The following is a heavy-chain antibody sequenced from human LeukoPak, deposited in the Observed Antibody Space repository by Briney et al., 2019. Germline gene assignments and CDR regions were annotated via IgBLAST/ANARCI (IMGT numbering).Heavy chain of an antibody. J-gene: IGHJ2*01. CDR3: ARSQPLAYFDL. CDR1: GGSFNSYA. Sequence: SVKVSCKASGGSFNSYAISWVRQAPGQGLEWMGGIIPIFGTANYAQKFQGRVTITADKSTNTAYMEPSGLRSEDTAVYYCARSQPLAYFDLWGRGTLVTVSS. CDR2: IIPIFGTA. V-gene: IGHV1-69*06.